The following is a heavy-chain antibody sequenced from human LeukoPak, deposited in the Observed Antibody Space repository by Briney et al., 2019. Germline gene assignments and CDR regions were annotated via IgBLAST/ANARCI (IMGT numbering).Heavy chain of an antibody. Sequence: SETLSLTCTVSGGSISNGGYYWSWIRQHPGKGLEWIGYIYYSGSTYYNPSLKSRVTISVDTSKNQFSLKLSSVTAADTAVYYCARRYRYSSEDYWGQGTLVTVSS. J-gene: IGHJ4*02. V-gene: IGHV4-31*03. CDR3: ARRYRYSSEDY. CDR2: IYYSGST. CDR1: GGSISNGGYY. D-gene: IGHD6-19*01.